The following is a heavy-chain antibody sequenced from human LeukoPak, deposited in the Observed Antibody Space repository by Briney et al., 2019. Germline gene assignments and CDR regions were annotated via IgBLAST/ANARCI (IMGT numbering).Heavy chain of an antibody. CDR1: GGSISSYY. V-gene: IGHV4-4*07. Sequence: SETLSLTCTVSGGSISSYYWSWIRQPAGKGLEWIGRIYTSGSTNYNPSLKSRVTMSVDTSKNQFSLKLSSVTAADTAVYYCARDPGNWNSADYYYYYYMDVRGKGTTVTVSS. CDR2: IYTSGST. CDR3: ARDPGNWNSADYYYYYYMDV. J-gene: IGHJ6*03. D-gene: IGHD1-7*01.